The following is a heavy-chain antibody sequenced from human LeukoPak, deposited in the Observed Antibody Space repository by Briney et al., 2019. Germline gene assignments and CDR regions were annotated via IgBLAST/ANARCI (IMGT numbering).Heavy chain of an antibody. CDR2: ISSSSSYI. D-gene: IGHD2-2*01. J-gene: IGHJ4*02. CDR1: GFTFSSYS. Sequence: GGSLRLSCAASGFTFSSYSMNWVRQAPGKGLEWVSSISSSSSYIYYADSVKGRFTISRDNAKNSLYLQMNSLRAEDTALYYCAKDSLRYCSSTSCYQFDYWGQGTLVTVSS. V-gene: IGHV3-21*04. CDR3: AKDSLRYCSSTSCYQFDY.